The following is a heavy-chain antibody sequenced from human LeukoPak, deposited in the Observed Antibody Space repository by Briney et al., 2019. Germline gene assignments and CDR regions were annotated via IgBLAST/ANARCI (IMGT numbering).Heavy chain of an antibody. CDR1: GYTFTSYY. Sequence: ASVKVSCKASGYTFTSYYMHWVRQAPGQGLEWMGIINPSGGSTSYAQKFQGRVTMTRDMSTSTAYMELRSLRSDDTAVYYCARDFRTNAPWYYFDYWGQGTLVTVSS. CDR2: INPSGGST. D-gene: IGHD1-14*01. V-gene: IGHV1-46*01. CDR3: ARDFRTNAPWYYFDY. J-gene: IGHJ4*02.